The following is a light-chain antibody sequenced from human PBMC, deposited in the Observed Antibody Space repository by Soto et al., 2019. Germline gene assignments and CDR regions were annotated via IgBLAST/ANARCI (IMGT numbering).Light chain of an antibody. CDR3: QQYNSYLKT. CDR1: QSISSW. CDR2: DAS. Sequence: DLQMTQSPSTLSASVGDRVTITCRASQSISSWLAWYQQKPGKAPKLLTYDASSLESGVPSRFSGSGSGTEFTLTISSLQPDDFATYYCQQYNSYLKTFGQGTKVDI. J-gene: IGKJ1*01. V-gene: IGKV1-5*01.